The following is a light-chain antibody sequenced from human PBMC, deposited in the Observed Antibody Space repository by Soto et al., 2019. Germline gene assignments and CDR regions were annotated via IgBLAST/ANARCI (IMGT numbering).Light chain of an antibody. V-gene: IGLV1-51*01. CDR2: DNN. CDR1: SSNIGNEY. CDR3: GTWDGSLSAVV. Sequence: QSVLTQRPSVSAAPGQKVTISCSGSSSNIGNEYVSWYQQLPGTAPKLLIYDNNQRPSGIPDRFSGSKSGTSATLGITGLQTGDEADYYCGTWDGSLSAVVFGGGTKLTVL. J-gene: IGLJ2*01.